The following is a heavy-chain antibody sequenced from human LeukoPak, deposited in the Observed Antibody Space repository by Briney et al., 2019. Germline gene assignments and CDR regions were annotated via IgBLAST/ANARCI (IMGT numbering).Heavy chain of an antibody. Sequence: SETLSLTCTVSGVSISSYYWSWIRQPPGKGLEWIGYIYYSGSTNYNPSLKSRVTISVDTSKNQFSLKLSSVTAADTGVYYCARDSRSSGSIDYWGQGTLVTVSS. J-gene: IGHJ4*02. CDR3: ARDSRSSGSIDY. D-gene: IGHD3-22*01. V-gene: IGHV4-59*01. CDR2: IYYSGST. CDR1: GVSISSYY.